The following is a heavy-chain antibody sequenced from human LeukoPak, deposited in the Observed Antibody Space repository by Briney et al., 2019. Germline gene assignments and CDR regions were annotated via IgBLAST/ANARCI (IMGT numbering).Heavy chain of an antibody. Sequence: GESLKISCKGSGYSFTSYWIAWVRQMPGKGLEWMGIIYPGDSDTRYSPSFQGQVTISADKSISTAYLQWSSLKASDTAMYYCARPGYYGSGSPYYFDYWGQGTLVTVSS. CDR3: ARPGYYGSGSPYYFDY. J-gene: IGHJ4*02. CDR1: GYSFTSYW. CDR2: IYPGDSDT. D-gene: IGHD3-10*01. V-gene: IGHV5-51*01.